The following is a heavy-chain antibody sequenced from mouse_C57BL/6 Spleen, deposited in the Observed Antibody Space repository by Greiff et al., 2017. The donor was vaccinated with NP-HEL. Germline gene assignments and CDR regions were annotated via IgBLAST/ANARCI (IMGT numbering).Heavy chain of an antibody. V-gene: IGHV5-9-1*02. CDR1: GFTFSSYA. D-gene: IGHD2-3*01. CDR3: TREKPDGYYWYFDV. J-gene: IGHJ1*03. CDR2: ISSGGDYI. Sequence: EVQVVESGEGLVKPGGSLKLSCAASGFTFSSYAMSWVRQTPEKRLEWVAYISSGGDYIYYADTVKGRFTISRDNARNTLYLQMSSLKSEDTAMYYCTREKPDGYYWYFDVWGTGTTVTVSS.